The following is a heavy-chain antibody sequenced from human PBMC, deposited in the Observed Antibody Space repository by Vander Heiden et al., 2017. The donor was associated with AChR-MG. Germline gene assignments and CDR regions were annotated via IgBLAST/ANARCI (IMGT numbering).Heavy chain of an antibody. V-gene: IGHV4-59*01. J-gene: IGHJ3*02. Sequence: QVQLQESGPGLVKPSETLSLTCTVPGGSISSYYGSWLRQPAGKGREWIGYIYYSGSTNYNPSLKSRVTISVDTSKNQFSRKLSSVTAADTAVYYCARVPLHDYSNYVAGWGFDIWGQGTMVTVSS. CDR3: ARVPLHDYSNYVAGWGFDI. CDR2: IYYSGST. CDR1: GGSISSYY. D-gene: IGHD4-4*01.